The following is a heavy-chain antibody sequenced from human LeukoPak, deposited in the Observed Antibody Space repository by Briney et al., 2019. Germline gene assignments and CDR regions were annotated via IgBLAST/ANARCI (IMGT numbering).Heavy chain of an antibody. Sequence: GGSLRLSCVASGFTFSSYEMNWVRQAPGKGLEWVSYISSSGSTIYYADSVKGRFTISRDNAKNSLYLQMNSLRAEDTAVYYCARGRWQWLNWGQGTLVTVSS. V-gene: IGHV3-48*03. J-gene: IGHJ4*02. CDR3: ARGRWQWLN. D-gene: IGHD6-19*01. CDR1: GFTFSSYE. CDR2: ISSSGSTI.